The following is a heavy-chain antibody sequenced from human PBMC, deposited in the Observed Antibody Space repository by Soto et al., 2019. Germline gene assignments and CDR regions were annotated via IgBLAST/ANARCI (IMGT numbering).Heavy chain of an antibody. J-gene: IGHJ6*02. CDR3: ARPYGSGSYPEYYYYYYGMDV. CDR2: ISAYNGST. Sequence: ASVKVSCKASGYTFTSYGISWVRQAPGQGLEWMGWISAYNGSTNYAQKLQGRVTMTTDTSTSTAYMELRSLRSDDTAVYYCARPYGSGSYPEYYYYYYGMDVWGQGTTVTVSS. V-gene: IGHV1-18*01. D-gene: IGHD3-10*01. CDR1: GYTFTSYG.